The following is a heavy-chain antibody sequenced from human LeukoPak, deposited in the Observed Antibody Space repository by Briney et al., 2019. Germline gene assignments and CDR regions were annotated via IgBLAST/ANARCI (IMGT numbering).Heavy chain of an antibody. Sequence: SETLSLTCTASGASISSGTYYWGWTRQPPGKGLEWIGSISYSGTTYYNPSLKSRVTISVDTSKNQFSLKLNSVSAADTAVYYCARHYVTGVARVYSDYWGQGTLVTVSS. CDR2: ISYSGTT. D-gene: IGHD3-10*01. J-gene: IGHJ4*02. CDR3: ARHYVTGVARVYSDY. V-gene: IGHV4-39*01. CDR1: GASISSGTYY.